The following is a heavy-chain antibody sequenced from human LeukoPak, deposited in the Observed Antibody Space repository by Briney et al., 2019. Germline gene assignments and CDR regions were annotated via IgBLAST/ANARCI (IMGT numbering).Heavy chain of an antibody. CDR1: GFTFSSYA. V-gene: IGHV3-23*01. Sequence: RGSLRLSCAASGFTFSSYAMSWVRQAPGKGLEWVSAISGSGGSTYYGDSVKGRFTISRDNSKNTLYLQMNSLRAEDTAVYYCAKRDEMRITMIVVVSFDYWGQGTLVTVSS. CDR2: ISGSGGST. J-gene: IGHJ4*02. CDR3: AKRDEMRITMIVVVSFDY. D-gene: IGHD3-22*01.